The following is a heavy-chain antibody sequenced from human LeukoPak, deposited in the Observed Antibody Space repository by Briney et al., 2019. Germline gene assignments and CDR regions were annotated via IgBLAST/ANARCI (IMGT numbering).Heavy chain of an antibody. D-gene: IGHD2-2*01. Sequence: PGGSLRLSCAASGFTFNSYAMSWVRQAPGKGLEWVSAISGSTGGTYYADSVKGRFTISRDNSKNTLYLQMNSLRAEDTAVYYCAKDSRVGGDYVDYWGQGTLVTVSS. CDR1: GFTFNSYA. CDR3: AKDSRVGGDYVDY. CDR2: ISGSTGGT. J-gene: IGHJ4*02. V-gene: IGHV3-23*01.